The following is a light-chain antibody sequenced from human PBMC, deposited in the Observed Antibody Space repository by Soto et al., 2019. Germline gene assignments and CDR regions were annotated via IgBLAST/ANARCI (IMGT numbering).Light chain of an antibody. J-gene: IGKJ1*01. CDR3: QQSYTTAPT. Sequence: DIQMTQSPSSLSAPLGDRVTIPCRAGRGIGSYLIWNQKKQGIAPKVLIYAASTLQRDVPSRFSGSGSGTDFTLTISSLQPEDFATYYCQQSYTTAPTFGQGTKVEIK. CDR2: AAS. CDR1: RGIGSY. V-gene: IGKV1-39*01.